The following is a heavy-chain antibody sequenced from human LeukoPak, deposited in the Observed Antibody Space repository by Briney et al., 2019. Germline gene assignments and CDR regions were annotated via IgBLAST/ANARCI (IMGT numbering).Heavy chain of an antibody. V-gene: IGHV3-23*01. D-gene: IGHD3-10*01. CDR2: ISGSGSST. CDR3: AKSGGGTTKNKYYFDY. J-gene: IGHJ4*02. Sequence: TGGSLRLSCAASGFTFSTYAMSWVRQAPGKGLECVSSISGSGSSTYYADSVKDRFTISRDSSKNTIYLQMNSLRAEDTAVFYCAKSGGGTTKNKYYFDYWGQGTLVTVSS. CDR1: GFTFSTYA.